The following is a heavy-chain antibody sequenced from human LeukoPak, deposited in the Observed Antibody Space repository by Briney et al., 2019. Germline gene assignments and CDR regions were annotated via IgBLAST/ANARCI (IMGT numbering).Heavy chain of an antibody. CDR2: MDRHTDI. CDR1: GFTLSGYE. Sequence: GGSPRLSCAASGFTLSGYEMNWVRQAPGKGLEWVSCMDRHTDIYYADSVKGRFTISRDNAKNSVFLQMNSLTVEDTAVYYCVGDPTTNRFQFFHYWGQGALVTVSS. D-gene: IGHD1-14*01. V-gene: IGHV3-69-1*01. J-gene: IGHJ4*02. CDR3: VGDPTTNRFQFFHY.